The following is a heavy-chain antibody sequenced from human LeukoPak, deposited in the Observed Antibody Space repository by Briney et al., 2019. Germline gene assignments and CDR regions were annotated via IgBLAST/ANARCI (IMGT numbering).Heavy chain of an antibody. CDR1: GGSISSYY. J-gene: IGHJ4*02. V-gene: IGHV4-59*01. D-gene: IGHD6-13*01. CDR3: ARNQQLAY. CDR2: IYYSAST. Sequence: SETLSLTCTVSGGSISSYYWSWIRQPPGKGLEWIGYIYYSASTNYNPSLKSRVTISVDTSKNQFSLKLSSVTAADTAVYYCARNQQLAYWGQGTLVTVSS.